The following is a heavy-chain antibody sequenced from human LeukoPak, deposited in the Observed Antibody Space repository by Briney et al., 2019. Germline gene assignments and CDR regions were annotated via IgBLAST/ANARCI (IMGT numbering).Heavy chain of an antibody. CDR2: INPNSGGT. CDR3: ARGPYYYDSSGYLDYAGGFDY. J-gene: IGHJ4*02. CDR1: GYTFTGYY. Sequence: ASVKVSCKASGYTFTGYYMHWVRQAPGQGLEWMGWINPNSGGTNYAQKFQGWVTMTRDTSISTAYMELSRLRSDDTAVYYCARGPYYYDSSGYLDYAGGFDYWGQGTLSPSPQ. V-gene: IGHV1-2*04. D-gene: IGHD3-22*01.